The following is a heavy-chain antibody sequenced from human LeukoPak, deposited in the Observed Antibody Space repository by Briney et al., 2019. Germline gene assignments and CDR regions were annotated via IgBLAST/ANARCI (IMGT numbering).Heavy chain of an antibody. V-gene: IGHV3-33*01. CDR3: ASECSGGSCYSYFDY. CDR1: GFTFSSYG. CDR2: IWYDGSNK. Sequence: GGSLRLSCAASGFTFSSYGMHWDRQAPGKGLEWVAVIWYDGSNKYYADSVKGRFTISRDNSKNTLYLQMNSLRAEDTAVYYCASECSGGSCYSYFDYWGQGTLVTVSS. J-gene: IGHJ4*02. D-gene: IGHD2-15*01.